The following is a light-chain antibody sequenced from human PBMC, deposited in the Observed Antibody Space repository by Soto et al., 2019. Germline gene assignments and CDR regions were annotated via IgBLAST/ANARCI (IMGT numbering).Light chain of an antibody. J-gene: IGLJ3*02. CDR3: SSYSSTSTWV. CDR2: EVS. CDR1: SSDVGGYNY. V-gene: IGLV2-14*01. Sequence: ALTQPASVSGSPGQSITISCTGISSDVGGYNYVSWYQQHPGKAPKLMIYEVSNRPSGVSNRFSGSKSGNTASLTISGLQAEDEADYYCSSYSSTSTWVFGGGTKLTV.